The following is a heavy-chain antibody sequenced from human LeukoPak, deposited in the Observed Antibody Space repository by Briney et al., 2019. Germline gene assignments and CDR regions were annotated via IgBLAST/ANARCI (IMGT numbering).Heavy chain of an antibody. CDR3: ARRSFYYYDSSGYYGY. Sequence: SETLSLTCAVYGGSFSGYYWSWIRQPPGKGLEWIGEINHSGSTNYNPSLKSRVTISVDTSKNQFSLTLSSVTAADTAVYYCARRSFYYYDSSGYYGYWGQGTLVTVSS. CDR1: GGSFSGYY. D-gene: IGHD3-22*01. V-gene: IGHV4-34*01. CDR2: INHSGST. J-gene: IGHJ4*02.